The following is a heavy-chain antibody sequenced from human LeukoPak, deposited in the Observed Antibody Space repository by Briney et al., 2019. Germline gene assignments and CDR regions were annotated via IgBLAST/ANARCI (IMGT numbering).Heavy chain of an antibody. CDR2: IRYDGSNK. Sequence: PGGSLRLSCAASGFTFSSYGMHWVRQAPGKGLEWVAFIRYDGSNKYYADSVKGRFTISRDNSKNTLYLQMNSLRAEDTAVYYCAKDEGSLSYCLDYWGQGTLVTVSS. V-gene: IGHV3-30*02. D-gene: IGHD1-26*01. J-gene: IGHJ4*02. CDR3: AKDEGSLSYCLDY. CDR1: GFTFSSYG.